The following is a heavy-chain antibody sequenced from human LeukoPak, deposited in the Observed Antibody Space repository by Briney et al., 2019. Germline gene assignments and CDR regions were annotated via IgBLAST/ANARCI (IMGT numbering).Heavy chain of an antibody. CDR3: ARDSNFDWFDP. CDR2: IYSGGST. CDR1: GFTVSSSY. D-gene: IGHD1-7*01. J-gene: IGHJ5*02. Sequence: PGGSLRLSCAASGFTVSSSYMNWVRQAPGKGLEWVSVIYSGGSTYYADSVKGRFTISRDNSKNTLYLQKNSLRAEDTAVYYCARDSNFDWFDPWGQGTLVTVSS. V-gene: IGHV3-66*01.